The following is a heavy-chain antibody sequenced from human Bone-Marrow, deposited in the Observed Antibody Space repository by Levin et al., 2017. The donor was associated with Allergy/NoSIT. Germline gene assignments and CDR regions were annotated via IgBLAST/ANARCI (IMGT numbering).Heavy chain of an antibody. CDR3: ARAPGKSNRFDF. CDR2: IYSSGST. CDR1: GGSINNYY. D-gene: IGHD3-10*01. J-gene: IGHJ4*02. Sequence: PSETLSLTCTVSGGSINNYYWSWIRRPPGKGLEWIGYIYSSGSTNYNPSLKSRVTISVDTSKSQFTLNLNSMTAEDTAIYYCARAPGKSNRFDFWGQGTLVTVSA. V-gene: IGHV4-59*01.